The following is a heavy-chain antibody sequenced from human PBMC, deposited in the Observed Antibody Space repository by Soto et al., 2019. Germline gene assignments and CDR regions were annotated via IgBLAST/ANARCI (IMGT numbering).Heavy chain of an antibody. Sequence: GGSLRLSCAASGFTFSSYAMSWVRQAPGKGLECVSAISGSGGSTYYADSVKGRFTIPRDNSKNTLYLQMNSLRAEDTAVYYCAKGDYDFWSGYYYPLGYWGQGTLVTVSS. V-gene: IGHV3-23*01. J-gene: IGHJ4*02. CDR1: GFTFSSYA. CDR3: AKGDYDFWSGYYYPLGY. D-gene: IGHD3-3*01. CDR2: ISGSGGST.